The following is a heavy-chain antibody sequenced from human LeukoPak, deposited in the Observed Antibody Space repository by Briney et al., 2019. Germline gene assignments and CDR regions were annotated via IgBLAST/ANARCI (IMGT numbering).Heavy chain of an antibody. CDR2: IYHSGST. CDR1: GGSISSYY. J-gene: IGHJ4*02. V-gene: IGHV4-59*01. CDR3: ARVSCSGGNCYLDY. Sequence: SETLSLTCTVSGGSISSYYWSWIRQPPGKGLEWIGYIYHSGSTNYNPSLKSRVAQSVDTSKSQFSLKLRSVTAADTAVYYCARVSCSGGNCYLDYWGQGTLGTVSS. D-gene: IGHD2-15*01.